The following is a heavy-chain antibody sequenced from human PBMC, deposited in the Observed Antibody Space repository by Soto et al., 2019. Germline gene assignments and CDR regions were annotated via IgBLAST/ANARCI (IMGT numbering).Heavy chain of an antibody. Sequence: GASVKVSCKASGYTFTSYGISWVRQAPGQGLEWMGWISAYNGNTNYAQKLQGRVTMTADTSTSTAYMELRSLRSDDTAVYYCARDSCSGGSCYSFGAFDIWGQGTMVTVS. CDR1: GYTFTSYG. CDR3: ARDSCSGGSCYSFGAFDI. CDR2: ISAYNGNT. V-gene: IGHV1-18*01. J-gene: IGHJ3*02. D-gene: IGHD2-15*01.